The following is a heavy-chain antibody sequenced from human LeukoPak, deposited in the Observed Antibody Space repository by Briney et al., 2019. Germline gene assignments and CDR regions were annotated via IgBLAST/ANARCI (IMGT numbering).Heavy chain of an antibody. D-gene: IGHD2/OR15-2a*01. CDR2: ISAYNGNT. CDR3: ARDNIGTVPANH. V-gene: IGHV1-18*01. J-gene: IGHJ1*01. Sequence: ASVKVSCKASGYTFTSYGISWVRQAPGQGLEWMGWISAYNGNTNYAQKLQGRVTMTTNTSTSPDYMELRSLRSDDTAVYYCARDNIGTVPANHWGQGTLVTVSS. CDR1: GYTFTSYG.